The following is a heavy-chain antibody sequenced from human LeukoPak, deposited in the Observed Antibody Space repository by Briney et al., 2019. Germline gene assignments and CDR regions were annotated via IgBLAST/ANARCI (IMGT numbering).Heavy chain of an antibody. CDR3: ARDSLAPGYSVDY. CDR2: ISYDGSNK. D-gene: IGHD3-22*01. J-gene: IGHJ4*02. CDR1: GFTFSPYA. V-gene: IGHV3-30-3*01. Sequence: GGSLRLSCAASGFTFSPYAMHWVRQAPGKGLEWVAVISYDGSNKYYADSVKGRLTISRDNSKNTLYLQMNSLRAEDTAVYYCARDSLAPGYSVDYWGQGTLVTVSS.